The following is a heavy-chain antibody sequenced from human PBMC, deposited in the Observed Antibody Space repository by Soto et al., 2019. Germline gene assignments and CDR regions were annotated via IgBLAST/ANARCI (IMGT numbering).Heavy chain of an antibody. CDR2: VTPDGRST. J-gene: IGHJ3*02. D-gene: IGHD6-25*01. Sequence: EVQLVESGGGLVQPGGSLRLSCAASGFSFSNYWVHWVRHAPGKGLVWVSRVTPDGRSTSYADSVKGRFTVSRDNAKNTVSLEMNSLRAEDTAVYYCTTLSSAVSYSAFDIWGQGTVIIVSS. CDR3: TTLSSAVSYSAFDI. V-gene: IGHV3-74*01. CDR1: GFSFSNYW.